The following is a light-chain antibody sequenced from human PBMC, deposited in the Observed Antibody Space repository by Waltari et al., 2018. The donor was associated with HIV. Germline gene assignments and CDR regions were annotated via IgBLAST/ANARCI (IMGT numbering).Light chain of an antibody. CDR3: QAWDSSTVV. CDR2: QDS. Sequence: SYELTQPPSVSVSPGQTASITCSGDKLGEKYACWYQQKPGQSPVLVIYQDSKRPSGIPERFSGSNSGNTATLTISGTQAMDEADYYCQAWDSSTVVFGTGTKVTVL. J-gene: IGLJ1*01. V-gene: IGLV3-1*01. CDR1: KLGEKY.